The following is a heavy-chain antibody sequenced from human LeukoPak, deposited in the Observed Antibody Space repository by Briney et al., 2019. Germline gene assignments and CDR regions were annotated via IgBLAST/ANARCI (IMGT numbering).Heavy chain of an antibody. D-gene: IGHD3-22*01. CDR3: ARDASLNYDSSGYYYFDY. Sequence: PGGSLRLSCAASGFTFSSYEMNWVRQAPGKGLEWVSYISSSGSTIYYADSVKGRFTISRDNSKNTLYLQMGSLRAEDMAVYYCARDASLNYDSSGYYYFDYWGQGTLVAVSS. V-gene: IGHV3-48*03. CDR1: GFTFSSYE. CDR2: ISSSGSTI. J-gene: IGHJ4*02.